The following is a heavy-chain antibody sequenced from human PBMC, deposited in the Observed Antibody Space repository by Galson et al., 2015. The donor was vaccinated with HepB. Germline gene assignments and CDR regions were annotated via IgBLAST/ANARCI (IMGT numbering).Heavy chain of an antibody. CDR3: ARMYYSDTGGANWFDP. V-gene: IGHV1-8*01. CDR2: MSPNNGNA. CDR1: GYTFTNYD. Sequence: SVKVSCKASGYTFTNYDINWVRQATGQGLEWMGGMSPNNGNAGYAQKFRGRVTMTRNTSISTAYMELSSLRSEDTAVYYCARMYYSDTGGANWFDPWGQGTLVTVSS. D-gene: IGHD3-22*01. J-gene: IGHJ5*02.